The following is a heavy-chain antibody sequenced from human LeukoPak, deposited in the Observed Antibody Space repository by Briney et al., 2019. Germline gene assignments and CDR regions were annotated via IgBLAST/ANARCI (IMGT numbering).Heavy chain of an antibody. J-gene: IGHJ4*02. CDR2: IFYSGST. Sequence: SETLSLTCTVSGGSISGYYWSWIRQPPGKGLEWVGYIFYSGSTNYNPSLKSRVTISVDSSKNQFSLRLSSVTAADTAFYYCARHRFGSFGSGSSSYYFDYWGQGTLVTVSS. CDR1: GGSISGYY. D-gene: IGHD3-10*01. CDR3: ARHRFGSFGSGSSSYYFDY. V-gene: IGHV4-59*08.